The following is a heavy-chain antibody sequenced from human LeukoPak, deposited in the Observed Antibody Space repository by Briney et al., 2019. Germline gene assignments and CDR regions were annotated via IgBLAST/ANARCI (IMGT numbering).Heavy chain of an antibody. V-gene: IGHV3-21*04. Sequence: GGSLRLSCAASGFTFSSYSMNWVRQAPGKGLEWVSSISSSSSYIYYADSVKGRFTISRANSKNTLYLQMNSLRAEDTAVYYCARGRSYLSAFDIWGQGTMVTVSS. CDR2: ISSSSSYI. CDR3: ARGRSYLSAFDI. J-gene: IGHJ3*02. CDR1: GFTFSSYS. D-gene: IGHD3-10*01.